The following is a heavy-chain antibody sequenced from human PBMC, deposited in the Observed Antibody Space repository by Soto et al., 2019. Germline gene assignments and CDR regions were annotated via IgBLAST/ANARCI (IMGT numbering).Heavy chain of an antibody. CDR2: INHSGTT. CDR3: ARRYCSDSYCSYFDY. Sequence: PSETLSLTCAVYGGSVSGYFWSWIRQPPGKGLEWIGEINHSGTTSYSPSLDSRVTTSVDTSKNQFSLRLSSVTAADTAVYYCARRYCSDSYCSYFDYWGRGTLVTVSS. D-gene: IGHD2-15*01. J-gene: IGHJ4*02. CDR1: GGSVSGYF. V-gene: IGHV4-34*01.